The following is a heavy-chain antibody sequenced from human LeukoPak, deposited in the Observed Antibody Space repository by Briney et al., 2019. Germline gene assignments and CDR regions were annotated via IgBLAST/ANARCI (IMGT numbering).Heavy chain of an antibody. D-gene: IGHD2-2*01. J-gene: IGHJ5*02. CDR3: ARDPGYCSSTSCYPKNWLDP. V-gene: IGHV4-39*07. Sequence: SETLSLTCTVSGGSISSSSYYWGWIRQPPGKGLEWIGSIYYSGSTYYNPSLKSRVTISVDTSKNQFSLKLSSVTAADTAVYYCARDPGYCSSTSCYPKNWLDPWGQGTLVTVSS. CDR2: IYYSGST. CDR1: GGSISSSSYY.